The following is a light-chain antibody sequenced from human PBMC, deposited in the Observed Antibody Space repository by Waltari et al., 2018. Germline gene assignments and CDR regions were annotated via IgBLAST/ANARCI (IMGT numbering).Light chain of an antibody. CDR3: ALYMGSGIWV. J-gene: IGLJ3*02. CDR1: SGPLSTTSY. V-gene: IGLV8-61*01. CDR2: KAT. Sequence: QTVVTQEPSLSVSPGGTVTPTCSLGSGPLSTTSYATWYQQTPGQAPRTFVYKATARSSGVPDRFSGSILGNTAALTITGAQADDESDYYCALYMGSGIWVFGGGTRLTVL.